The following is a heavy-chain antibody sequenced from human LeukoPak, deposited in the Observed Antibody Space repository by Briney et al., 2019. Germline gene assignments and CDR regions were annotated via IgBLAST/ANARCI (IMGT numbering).Heavy chain of an antibody. CDR1: GGSFSGFY. CDR3: ARRGRWLRYYFDSSGYYLFDS. CDR2: INHSGST. Sequence: SETLSLTCAVYGGSFSGFYWSWIRQPPGKGLEWIGEINHSGSTNYNPSLKSRVMISIDTSKNQFSLKLSSVTAADTAVYYCARRGRWLRYYFDSSGYYLFDSWGQGALVTVSS. J-gene: IGHJ4*02. D-gene: IGHD3-22*01. V-gene: IGHV4-34*01.